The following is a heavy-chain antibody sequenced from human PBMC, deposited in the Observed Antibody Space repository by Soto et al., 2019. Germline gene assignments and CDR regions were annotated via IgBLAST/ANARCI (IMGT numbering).Heavy chain of an antibody. Sequence: GGSLRLSCAASGFTFSSYGMHWVRQAPGKGLEWVAVISYDGSNKYYADSVKGRFTISRDNSKNTLYLQMNSLRAEDTAVYYCPKVCCTSPELYYYGMDVWGQGTTVTVSS. D-gene: IGHD2-2*01. J-gene: IGHJ6*02. V-gene: IGHV3-30*18. CDR3: PKVCCTSPELYYYGMDV. CDR2: ISYDGSNK. CDR1: GFTFSSYG.